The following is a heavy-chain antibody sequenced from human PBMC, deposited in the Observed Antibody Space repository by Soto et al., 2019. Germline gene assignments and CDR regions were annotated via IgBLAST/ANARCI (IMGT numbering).Heavy chain of an antibody. V-gene: IGHV1-69*13. J-gene: IGHJ4*02. CDR3: ARSDYDVLTGYAYFDY. CDR1: GGTFSSYA. Sequence: ASVKVSCKASGGTFSSYAISWVRQAPGQGLEWMGGIIPIFGTANYAQKFQGRVTITADESTSTAYMELSSLRSEDTAVYYCARSDYDVLTGYAYFDYWGQGTLVTVSS. CDR2: IIPIFGTA. D-gene: IGHD3-9*01.